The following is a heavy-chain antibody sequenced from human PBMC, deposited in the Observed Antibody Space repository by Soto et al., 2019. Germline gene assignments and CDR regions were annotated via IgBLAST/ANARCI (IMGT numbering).Heavy chain of an antibody. V-gene: IGHV3-48*02. CDR1: IRCR. Sequence: IRCRMNRVRKNPGKGLEWVSYISSSSSTIYYADSVKGRFTISRDNAKNSLYLQMNSLRDEDTAVFYCARAVVVIMLCFDLWGRGTLVTVPS. CDR3: ARAVVVIMLCFDL. D-gene: IGHD3-22*01. CDR2: ISSSSSTI. J-gene: IGHJ2*01.